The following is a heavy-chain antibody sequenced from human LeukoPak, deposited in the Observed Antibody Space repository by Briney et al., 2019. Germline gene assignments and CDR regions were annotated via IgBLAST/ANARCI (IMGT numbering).Heavy chain of an antibody. D-gene: IGHD6-19*01. V-gene: IGHV3-30*02. J-gene: IGHJ4*02. Sequence: GGSLRLSCAASGFTFSSYGMHWVRQAPGKGLEWVAFIRYDGSNKYYADSVKGRFTISRDNSKNTLYLQMNSLRAEDTAVYYCAAPRTRIAVAGDFDYWGQGTLVTVSS. CDR2: IRYDGSNK. CDR3: AAPRTRIAVAGDFDY. CDR1: GFTFSSYG.